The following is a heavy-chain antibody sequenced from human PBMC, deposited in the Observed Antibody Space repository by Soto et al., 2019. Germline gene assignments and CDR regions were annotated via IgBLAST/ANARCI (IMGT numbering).Heavy chain of an antibody. Sequence: EVQLLESGGGLVQPGGSLRLSCAASGFTFSSYAMSWVRQAPGKGLEWVAAISGSCGSTYYAASVKGRFTISRDNSKNTLYLQMNSLRAEDTAVYYCAKDPYSSSWYGENWFDPWGQGTLVTVSS. D-gene: IGHD6-13*01. CDR3: AKDPYSSSWYGENWFDP. V-gene: IGHV3-23*01. CDR2: ISGSCGST. CDR1: GFTFSSYA. J-gene: IGHJ5*02.